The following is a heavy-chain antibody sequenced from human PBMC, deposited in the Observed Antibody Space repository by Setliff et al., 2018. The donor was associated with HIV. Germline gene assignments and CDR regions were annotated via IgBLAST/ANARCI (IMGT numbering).Heavy chain of an antibody. CDR3: ARGRYFDCLAKPYPFDY. V-gene: IGHV4-31*03. D-gene: IGHD3-9*01. CDR2: IYYSGST. CDR1: GGSISSGGYY. J-gene: IGHJ4*02. Sequence: PSETLSLTCTVSGGSISSGGYYWSWIRQHPGKGLEWIGYIYYSGSTYYNPSLKSRVTISVDTSKNQFSLKLSSVTAADTAVYYCARGRYFDCLAKPYPFDYWGQGTLVTVSS.